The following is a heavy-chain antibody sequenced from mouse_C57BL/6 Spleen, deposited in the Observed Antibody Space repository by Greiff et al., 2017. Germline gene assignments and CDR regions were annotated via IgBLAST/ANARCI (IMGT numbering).Heavy chain of an antibody. CDR2: IDPSDSYT. CDR3: ARSDYYGSGAY. V-gene: IGHV1-50*01. CDR1: GYTFTSYW. J-gene: IGHJ3*01. D-gene: IGHD1-1*01. Sequence: QVQLQQSGAELVKPGASVKLSCKASGYTFTSYWMQWVKQRPGQGLEWIGEIDPSDSYTNYNQKFKGKATLTVDTSSSTAYMQLSSLTSEDSAVYYCARSDYYGSGAYWGQGTLVTVSA.